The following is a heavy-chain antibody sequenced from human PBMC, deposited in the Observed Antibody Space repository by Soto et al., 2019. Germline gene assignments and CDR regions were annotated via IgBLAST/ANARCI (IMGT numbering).Heavy chain of an antibody. CDR1: GFTFSSYS. CDR2: ISSSSSYI. CDR3: ARDGGSGWCGMTDY. V-gene: IGHV3-21*01. J-gene: IGHJ4*02. D-gene: IGHD6-19*01. Sequence: EVPLVESGGGLVKPGGSLRLSCAASGFTFSSYSMNWVRQAPGKGLEWVSSISSSSSYIYYADSVKGRFTISRDNAKNSLYLQMNSLRAEDTAVYYCARDGGSGWCGMTDYWGQGTLVTVSS.